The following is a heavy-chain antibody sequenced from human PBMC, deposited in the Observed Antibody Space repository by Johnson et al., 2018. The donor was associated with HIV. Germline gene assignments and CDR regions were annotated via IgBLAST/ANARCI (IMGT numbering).Heavy chain of an antibody. J-gene: IGHJ3*02. CDR3: ARDRGYLDAFDM. V-gene: IGHV3-11*04. CDR2: ISSSGGTI. D-gene: IGHD3-22*01. CDR1: GFTFSDYY. Sequence: QMLLVESGGGLVRPGGSLRLSCAASGFTFSDYYMTWIRQTPGKGLEWVSYISSSGGTIYYADSVKGRFSISRDNAKNSLYLQMNSLRAEDTAVYYCARDRGYLDAFDMWGQGTMVTVSS.